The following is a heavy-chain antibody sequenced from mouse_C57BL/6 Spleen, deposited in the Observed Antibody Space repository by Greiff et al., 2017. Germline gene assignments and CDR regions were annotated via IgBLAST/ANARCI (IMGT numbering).Heavy chain of an antibody. CDR3: ARSPTMVTTDYAMDY. Sequence: EVKLQESGPGLAKPSQTLSLTCSVTGYSITSDYWNWIRKFPGNKLEYMGYISYSGSTYYNPSLKSRISITRDTSKNQYSLQLNSVTTEDTATYYCARSPTMVTTDYAMDYWGQGTSVTVSS. D-gene: IGHD2-2*01. CDR2: ISYSGST. J-gene: IGHJ4*01. V-gene: IGHV3-8*01. CDR1: GYSITSDY.